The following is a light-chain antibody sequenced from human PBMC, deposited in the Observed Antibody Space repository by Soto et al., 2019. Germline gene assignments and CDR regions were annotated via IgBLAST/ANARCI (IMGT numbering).Light chain of an antibody. J-gene: IGKJ5*01. CDR2: GAS. CDR1: QSVRSSY. V-gene: IGKV3-20*01. Sequence: EIVLTQSPGTLSLSPGERATLSCRASQSVRSSYLAWYQQRPGQAPSLLIYGASSRATGIPDRFSGSGSGTDFTLTITRLEPEDFAVYYCQQYGSSLITFGHGTRLEI. CDR3: QQYGSSLIT.